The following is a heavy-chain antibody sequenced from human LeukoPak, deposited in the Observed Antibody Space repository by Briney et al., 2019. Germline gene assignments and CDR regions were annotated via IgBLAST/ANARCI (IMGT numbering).Heavy chain of an antibody. Sequence: SETLSLTCTVSGGSISSYYWSWIRQPPGKGLEWIGYIYYSGSTNYNPSLKSRVTISVDTSKNQFSLKLSSVTAADTAVYYCAREVGSSSWYRGYYFDYWGQGTLVTVSS. D-gene: IGHD6-13*01. CDR3: AREVGSSSWYRGYYFDY. CDR2: IYYSGST. V-gene: IGHV4-59*01. CDR1: GGSISSYY. J-gene: IGHJ4*02.